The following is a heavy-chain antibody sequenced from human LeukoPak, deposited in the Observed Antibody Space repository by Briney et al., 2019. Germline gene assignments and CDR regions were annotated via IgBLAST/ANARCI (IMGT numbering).Heavy chain of an antibody. CDR3: ARMYCSGGSCYGDDY. J-gene: IGHJ4*02. CDR2: INTNTGNP. D-gene: IGHD2-15*01. Sequence: GASVKVSRKASGYTFTSYAMNWVRQAPGQGLEWMGWINTNTGNPTYAQGFTGRFVFSLDTSVSTAYLQISSLKAEDTAVYYCARMYCSGGSCYGDDYWGQGTLVTVSS. V-gene: IGHV7-4-1*02. CDR1: GYTFTSYA.